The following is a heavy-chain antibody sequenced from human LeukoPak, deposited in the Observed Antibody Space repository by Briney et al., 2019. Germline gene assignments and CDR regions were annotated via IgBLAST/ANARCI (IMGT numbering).Heavy chain of an antibody. J-gene: IGHJ4*02. D-gene: IGHD6-13*01. CDR1: GGSVINTNW. CDR2: VHLDGRT. Sequence: SETLSLTCGVSGGSVINTNWWTWVRQPPGKGLEWIGEVHLDGRTNYNPSLKSRVTISVDTSKNQFSLKLSSVTAADTAVYYCARGKRGYSSSWYDYWGQGTLVTVSS. CDR3: ARGKRGYSSSWYDY. V-gene: IGHV4-4*02.